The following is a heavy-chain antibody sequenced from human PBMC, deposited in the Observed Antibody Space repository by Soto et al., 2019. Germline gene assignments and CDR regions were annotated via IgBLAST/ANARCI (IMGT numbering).Heavy chain of an antibody. V-gene: IGHV1-69*13. CDR2: IIPIFGTA. D-gene: IGHD3-22*01. CDR1: GGTFSSYA. Sequence: GASVKVSCKASGGTFSSYAISWVRQAPGQGLEWMGGIIPIFGTANYAQKFQGRVTITADESTSTAYMELSSLRSEDTAVYYCARDPYYYDSSAYYGGVLGYWGQGTLVTVSS. CDR3: ARDPYYYDSSAYYGGVLGY. J-gene: IGHJ4*02.